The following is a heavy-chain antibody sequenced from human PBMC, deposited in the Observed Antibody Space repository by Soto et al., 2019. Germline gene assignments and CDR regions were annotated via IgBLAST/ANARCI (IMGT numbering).Heavy chain of an antibody. D-gene: IGHD3-3*01. CDR2: INSDGSST. V-gene: IGHV3-74*01. Sequence: EVQLVESGGGLVQPGGSLRLSCAASGFTFSSYWMHWVRQAPGKGLVWVSRINSDGSSTSYADSVKGRFTISRDNAKYTLYLQMNSLRAEDTAVYYCARVDYDFWSGYYAGWFDPWGQGTLVTVSS. CDR1: GFTFSSYW. CDR3: ARVDYDFWSGYYAGWFDP. J-gene: IGHJ5*02.